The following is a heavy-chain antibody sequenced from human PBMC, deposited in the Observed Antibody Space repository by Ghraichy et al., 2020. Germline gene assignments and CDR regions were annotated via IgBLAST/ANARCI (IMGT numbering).Heavy chain of an antibody. V-gene: IGHV3-30*18. CDR3: AKAAYYDFYGLDA. CDR2: ISNDGSNK. Sequence: GGSLRLSCAASRITFSNYGMHWVRQAPGKGLEWVAVISNDGSNKYYADSVQGRFTISRDNPKNILYLQMNSLRGEDTAVYYWAKAAYYDFYGLDAWGQGTTVTVSS. J-gene: IGHJ6*02. D-gene: IGHD3-3*01. CDR1: RITFSNYG.